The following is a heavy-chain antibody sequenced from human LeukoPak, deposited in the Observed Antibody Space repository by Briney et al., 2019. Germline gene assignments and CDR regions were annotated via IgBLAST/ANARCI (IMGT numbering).Heavy chain of an antibody. D-gene: IGHD3-9*01. Sequence: SVKVSCKASGYTFTSYYLHWVRQAPGQGLEWMGGIIPIFGTANYAQKFQGRVTITADESTSTAYMELSSLRSEDTAVYYCASHYDILTGFDYWGQGTLVTVSS. CDR3: ASHYDILTGFDY. CDR2: IIPIFGTA. V-gene: IGHV1-69*13. J-gene: IGHJ4*02. CDR1: GYTFTSYY.